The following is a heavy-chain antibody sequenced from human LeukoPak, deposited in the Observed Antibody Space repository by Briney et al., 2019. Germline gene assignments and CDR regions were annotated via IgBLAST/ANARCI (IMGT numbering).Heavy chain of an antibody. CDR3: ARIGPFYWYFDL. V-gene: IGHV1-46*01. CDR2: VNPSGGST. Sequence: ASVKVSCKASGYTFTSYYMHWVRQAPGQGLEWMGIVNPSGGSTSYAQKLQGRVTMTTDTSTSTAYMELRSLRSDDTAVYYCARIGPFYWYFDLWGRGTLVTVSS. D-gene: IGHD3-10*01. CDR1: GYTFTSYY. J-gene: IGHJ2*01.